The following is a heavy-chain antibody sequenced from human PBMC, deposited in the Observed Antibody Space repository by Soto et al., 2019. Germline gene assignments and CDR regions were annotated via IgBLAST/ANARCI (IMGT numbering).Heavy chain of an antibody. CDR1: GGSFSGYY. CDR3: ARGRITMVRGVLRTFDY. D-gene: IGHD3-10*01. Sequence: SETLSLTCAVYGGSFSGYYWSWIRQPPGKGLEWIGEINHSGSTNYNPSLKSRVTISVDTSKNQFSLKLSSVTAADTAVYYCARGRITMVRGVLRTFDYWGQGTLVTVSS. V-gene: IGHV4-34*01. J-gene: IGHJ4*02. CDR2: INHSGST.